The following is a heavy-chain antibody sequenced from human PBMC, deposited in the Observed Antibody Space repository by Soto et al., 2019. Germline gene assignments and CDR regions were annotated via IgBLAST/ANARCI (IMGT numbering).Heavy chain of an antibody. J-gene: IGHJ4*02. Sequence: EVQLVQSGAQVKKPGESLTISCKASGYSFTNSWISWVRQMPGKGLEWVGRIDPTDSYTTYSPSFQGHVTISADKSITTAYLHWSSLKTSDTAVYYCARPSRGGSSDFWGQGTLVTVSS. V-gene: IGHV5-10-1*03. D-gene: IGHD2-15*01. CDR1: GYSFTNSW. CDR2: IDPTDSYT. CDR3: ARPSRGGSSDF.